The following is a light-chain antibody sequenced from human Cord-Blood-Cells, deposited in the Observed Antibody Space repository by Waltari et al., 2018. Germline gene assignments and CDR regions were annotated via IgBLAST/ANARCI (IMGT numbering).Light chain of an antibody. J-gene: IGLJ2*01. CDR2: DVS. CDR3: CSYAGSFVV. V-gene: IGLV2-11*01. CDR1: SSDVCGYNF. Sequence: SALTQPRPVPGSPGQSVTISSTGTSSDVCGYNFVSWYQHRPGKAPKLMIYDVSKRPSGVPDRFSGSKSGNTASLSISGLQDEDEADYYCCSYAGSFVVFGGGTKLTVL.